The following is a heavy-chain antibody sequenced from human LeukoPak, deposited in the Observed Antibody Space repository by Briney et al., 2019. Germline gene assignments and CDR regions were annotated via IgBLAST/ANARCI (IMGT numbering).Heavy chain of an antibody. V-gene: IGHV3-23*01. CDR3: ATLRTYYYDSSGYYLPNQRYYFDY. J-gene: IGHJ4*02. CDR1: GFTFSSYA. CDR2: ISGSGSST. D-gene: IGHD3-22*01. Sequence: GGSLRLSCAASGFTFSSYAMSWVRQAPGKGLEWVSAISGSGSSTYYADSVKVRFTISRDNSKSTLYLQMNSLRAEDTAVCYCATLRTYYYDSSGYYLPNQRYYFDYWGQGTLVTVSS.